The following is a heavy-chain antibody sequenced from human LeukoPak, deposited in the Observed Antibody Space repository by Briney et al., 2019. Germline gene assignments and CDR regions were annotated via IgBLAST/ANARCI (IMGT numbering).Heavy chain of an antibody. J-gene: IGHJ3*02. Sequence: SETLSLTCTVSGGSISSYYWSWIRQPPGKGLEWIGYIYYSGSTNYNPSLKSRVTISVDTSKNQFSLKLSSVTAAETDVYYCARITAGTGAFDIWGQGTMVTVSS. CDR2: IYYSGST. CDR1: GGSISSYY. D-gene: IGHD6-19*01. CDR3: ARITAGTGAFDI. V-gene: IGHV4-59*01.